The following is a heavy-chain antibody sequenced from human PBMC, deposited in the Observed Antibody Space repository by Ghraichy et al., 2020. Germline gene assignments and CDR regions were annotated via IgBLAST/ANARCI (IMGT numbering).Heavy chain of an antibody. V-gene: IGHV1-8*01. CDR3: ARWPHGGYCGGHSCYTHIDY. J-gene: IGHJ4*02. CDR2: MNSNSGKT. Sequence: ASVKVSCKASGYTFTSYDLTWVRLATGQGLEWMGWMNSNSGKTGYARKFQGRLTLTRDTSISTAYMDLSSLTSEDTAVYFCARWPHGGYCGGHSCYTHIDYWGQGTLVTVSS. CDR1: GYTFTSYD. D-gene: IGHD2-15*01.